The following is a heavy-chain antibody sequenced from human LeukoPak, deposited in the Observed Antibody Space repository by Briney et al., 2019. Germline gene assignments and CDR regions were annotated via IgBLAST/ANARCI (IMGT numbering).Heavy chain of an antibody. V-gene: IGHV3-30*18. CDR2: MSHEGTNR. CDR1: GFTFSSYG. D-gene: IGHD3-9*01. J-gene: IGHJ4*02. CDR3: AKDVERLDYFDY. Sequence: PGRSLRLSCAASGFTFSSYGMHWVRQAPGKGLEWVAVMSHEGTNRYYADSVKGRFTISRDNSKNTLYLLMNSLRAEDTAVYYCAKDVERLDYFDYWGQGTLVTVSS.